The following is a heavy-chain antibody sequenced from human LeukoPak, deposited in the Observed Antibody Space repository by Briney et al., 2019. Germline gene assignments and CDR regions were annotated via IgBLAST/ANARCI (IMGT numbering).Heavy chain of an antibody. CDR1: GFTFSSYA. CDR2: ISYDGINQ. V-gene: IGHV3-30*04. Sequence: GGSLRLSCATSGFTFSSYAMHWVRQAPGTGLEWVALISYDGINQYYADSVKGRFIISRDNSKNTLYLQLNSLRLEDTAVYYCTLTTFGVVYYFDYWGQGTLVTVSS. CDR3: TLTTFGVVYYFDY. J-gene: IGHJ4*02. D-gene: IGHD1/OR15-1a*01.